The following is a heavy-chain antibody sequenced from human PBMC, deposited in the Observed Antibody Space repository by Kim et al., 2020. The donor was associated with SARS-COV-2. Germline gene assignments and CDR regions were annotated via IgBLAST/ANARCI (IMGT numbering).Heavy chain of an antibody. CDR2: ISYDGSNK. D-gene: IGHD1-26*01. J-gene: IGHJ6*02. Sequence: GGSLRLSCAASGFTFSSYGMHWVRQAPGKGLEWVAVISYDGSNKYYADSVKGRFTISRDNSKNTLYLQMNSLRAEDTAVYYCAKVLYSGSFYRYYYYYGMDVWGQGTTVTVSS. CDR1: GFTFSSYG. CDR3: AKVLYSGSFYRYYYYYGMDV. V-gene: IGHV3-30*18.